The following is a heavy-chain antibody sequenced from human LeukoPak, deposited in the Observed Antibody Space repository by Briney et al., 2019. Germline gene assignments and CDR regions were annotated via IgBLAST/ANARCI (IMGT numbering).Heavy chain of an antibody. CDR1: GFTFSDYY. D-gene: IGHD2-15*01. CDR2: ISSRSTTI. Sequence: GGSLRLSCAASGFTFSDYYMSWIRQAPGKGLEWVSHISSRSTTIYYADSVKGRFTVSRDNSKNTLSLQMNSLRAEDTAVYYCARARCSGGSCYPGAFDIWGQGTMVTVSS. V-gene: IGHV3-11*01. CDR3: ARARCSGGSCYPGAFDI. J-gene: IGHJ3*02.